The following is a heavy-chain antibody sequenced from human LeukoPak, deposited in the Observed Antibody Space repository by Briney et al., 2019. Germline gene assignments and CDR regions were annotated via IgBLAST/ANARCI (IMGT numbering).Heavy chain of an antibody. CDR1: GFTFSSYG. Sequence: PGGSLRLSCAASGFTFSSYGMSWVRQAPGKGLEWVSAISGSGSSTYYADSVKGRVTISRDNSKNTLYLQMNSLRAEDTAVYYCAKGAPPGIAAAGTYYWGQGTLVTVSS. V-gene: IGHV3-23*01. CDR2: ISGSGSST. D-gene: IGHD6-13*01. CDR3: AKGAPPGIAAAGTYY. J-gene: IGHJ4*02.